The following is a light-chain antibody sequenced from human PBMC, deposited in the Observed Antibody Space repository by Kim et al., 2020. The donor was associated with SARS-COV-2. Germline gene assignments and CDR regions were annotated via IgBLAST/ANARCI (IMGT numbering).Light chain of an antibody. CDR1: GRDVGAYNY. J-gene: IGLJ1*01. CDR3: ASYAGTNIGV. V-gene: IGLV2-8*01. CDR2: EVS. Sequence: GQSGTTTCTGTGRDVGAYNYVSWYQQRPGEAPKLIIYEVSERPSGVPDRFSGSKSGTTASLTVSGLQAEDEADYYCASYAGTNIGVFGTGTKVTVL.